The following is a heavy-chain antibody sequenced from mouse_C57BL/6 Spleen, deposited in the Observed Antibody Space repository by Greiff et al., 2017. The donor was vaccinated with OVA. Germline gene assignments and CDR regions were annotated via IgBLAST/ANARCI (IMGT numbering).Heavy chain of an antibody. D-gene: IGHD1-1*01. Sequence: VQLKESGAELVRPGASVKLSCTASGFNIKDYYMHWVKQRPEQGLEWIGRIDPEDGDTEYAQKFQGKATMTADTSSNTAYLQLSSLTSEDTAVYYCTKALYGSSWFDYWGQGTLVTVSA. J-gene: IGHJ3*01. CDR1: GFNIKDYY. V-gene: IGHV14-1*01. CDR2: IDPEDGDT. CDR3: TKALYGSSWFDY.